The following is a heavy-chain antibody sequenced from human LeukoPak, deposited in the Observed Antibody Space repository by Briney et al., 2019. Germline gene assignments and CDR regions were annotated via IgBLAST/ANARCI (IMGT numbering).Heavy chain of an antibody. CDR2: ISWNSGSI. D-gene: IGHD7-27*01. Sequence: GGSLRLSCAASGFSFYDHAMHWVRQAPGKGLEWVSGISWNSGSIGYADSVKGRFTISRDNAKNSLYLQMNSLSAEDMALYYCVKDPGYWGQGTLVTVSS. CDR1: GFSFYDHA. CDR3: VKDPGY. J-gene: IGHJ4*02. V-gene: IGHV3-9*03.